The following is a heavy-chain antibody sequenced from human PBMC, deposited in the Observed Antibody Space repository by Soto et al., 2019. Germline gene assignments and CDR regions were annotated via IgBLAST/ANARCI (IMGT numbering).Heavy chain of an antibody. CDR2: ISYDGSNK. CDR3: AREGSIAARSFGSPYYFDY. J-gene: IGHJ4*02. D-gene: IGHD6-6*01. V-gene: IGHV3-30-3*01. Sequence: GGSLRLSCAASGFTFSSYAMHWVRQAPGKGLEWVAVISYDGSNKYYADSVKGRFTISRDNSKNTLYLQMNSLRAEDTAVYYCAREGSIAARSFGSPYYFDYWGQGTLVTVSS. CDR1: GFTFSSYA.